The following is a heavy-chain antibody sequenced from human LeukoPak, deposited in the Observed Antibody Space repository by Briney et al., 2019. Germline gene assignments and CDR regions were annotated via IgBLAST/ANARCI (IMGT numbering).Heavy chain of an antibody. D-gene: IGHD3-16*01. Sequence: ASVKVSCKASGYTFTSYDINWVRQATGQGLEWMGWMNPNSGNTGYAQKFQGRVTITRNTSISTAYMELSSLRSEDTAVYYCARGVLRGGDFDYWGQGTLVTVSS. CDR2: MNPNSGNT. J-gene: IGHJ4*02. CDR1: GYTFTSYD. V-gene: IGHV1-8*03. CDR3: ARGVLRGGDFDY.